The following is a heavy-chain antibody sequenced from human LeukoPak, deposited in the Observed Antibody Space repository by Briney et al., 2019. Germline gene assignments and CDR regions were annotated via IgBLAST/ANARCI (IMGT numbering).Heavy chain of an antibody. J-gene: IGHJ4*02. Sequence: TGGSLRLSCAASGFTFSTYAMHWVRQAPGKGLEYLSAISSSGASTYYANSVKGRFTISRDNSKNTLYLQMGGLRAEDMAVYYCARDQSMTTVTTCDYWGQGTLVTVSS. CDR2: ISSSGAST. V-gene: IGHV3-64*01. CDR1: GFTFSTYA. CDR3: ARDQSMTTVTTCDY. D-gene: IGHD4-17*01.